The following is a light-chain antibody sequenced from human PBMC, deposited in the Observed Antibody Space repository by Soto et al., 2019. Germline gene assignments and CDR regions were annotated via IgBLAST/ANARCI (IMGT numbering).Light chain of an antibody. CDR2: KAS. Sequence: DIQMTQSPSTLSGSVGDRVTITSLASQTISSWLAWYQQKPGKAPKLLIYKASTLKSGVPSRFSGSGSGTEFTLTISSLQTDDFATYYCQHYNSYSEAFGKGTKVDIK. V-gene: IGKV1-5*03. J-gene: IGKJ1*01. CDR3: QHYNSYSEA. CDR1: QTISSW.